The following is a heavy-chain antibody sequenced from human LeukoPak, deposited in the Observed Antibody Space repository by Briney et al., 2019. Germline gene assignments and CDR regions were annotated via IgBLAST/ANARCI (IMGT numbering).Heavy chain of an antibody. CDR1: GYNFSTYW. J-gene: IGHJ4*02. D-gene: IGHD6-13*01. CDR2: IYPGDSDT. V-gene: IGHV5-51*01. CDR3: ARHEIAANVDY. Sequence: AGESLKIPCKGSGYNFSTYWIGWVRLMPGKGLEWMGIIYPGDSDTRYNPSFQGQVTISADKSISTAYLQWSSLKASDTAMYYCARHEIAANVDYWGQGTLVTVSS.